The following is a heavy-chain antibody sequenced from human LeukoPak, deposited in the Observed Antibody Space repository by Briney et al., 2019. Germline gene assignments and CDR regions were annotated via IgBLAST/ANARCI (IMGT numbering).Heavy chain of an antibody. J-gene: IGHJ4*02. Sequence: PGGSLRLSCAASGFTVNIYYMSWVRQAPGKGLEYVSVIYSGGSTFYADSVKGRFTISRDSSKNTLDLHMNSLRPEDTAVYYCVRLTSGTYYRAYYFHYWGQGTQVTVSS. V-gene: IGHV3-66*01. D-gene: IGHD1-26*01. CDR1: GFTVNIYY. CDR2: IYSGGST. CDR3: VRLTSGTYYRAYYFHY.